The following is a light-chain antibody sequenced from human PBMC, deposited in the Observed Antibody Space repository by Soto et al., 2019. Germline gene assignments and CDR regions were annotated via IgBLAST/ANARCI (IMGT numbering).Light chain of an antibody. J-gene: IGKJ4*01. V-gene: IGKV3-15*01. CDR2: DTS. CDR1: QGIGDT. CDR3: QPYNNWPLT. Sequence: EIVLTPSPAALSLSSGEGATLSCRASQGIGDTLAWYQHKNGQTPRLLIYDTSTRATGVPTRFSGSRSGAEFTLTINRLQPEDFEVYYCQPYNNWPLTFGGGTKVDIK.